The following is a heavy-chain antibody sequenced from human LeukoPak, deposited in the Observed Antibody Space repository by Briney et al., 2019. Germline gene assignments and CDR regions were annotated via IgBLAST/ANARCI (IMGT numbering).Heavy chain of an antibody. CDR1: GYTFTDYY. CDR3: ATDRRADSSGYSFDY. CDR2: VDPEDGET. V-gene: IGHV1-69-2*01. Sequence: GASVKISCKVSGYTFTDYYMHWVQQAPGKGLEWMGLVDPEDGETIYAEKFQGRVTITADTSTDTASMELSSLRSEDTAVYYCATDRRADSSGYSFDYWGQGTLVTVSS. J-gene: IGHJ4*02. D-gene: IGHD3-22*01.